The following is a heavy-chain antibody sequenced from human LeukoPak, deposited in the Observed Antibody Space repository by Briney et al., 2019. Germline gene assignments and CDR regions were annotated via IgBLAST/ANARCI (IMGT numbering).Heavy chain of an antibody. Sequence: SETLSLTCTVSGGSISSGGYYWSWIRQPAGKGLEWIGRIYTSGSTNYNPSLKSRDTMSVDTSKNQFSLKLSSVTAADTAVYYCARETAMVGVNWFDPWGQGTLVTVSS. CDR2: IYTSGST. J-gene: IGHJ5*02. CDR3: ARETAMVGVNWFDP. D-gene: IGHD5-18*01. V-gene: IGHV4-61*02. CDR1: GGSISSGGYY.